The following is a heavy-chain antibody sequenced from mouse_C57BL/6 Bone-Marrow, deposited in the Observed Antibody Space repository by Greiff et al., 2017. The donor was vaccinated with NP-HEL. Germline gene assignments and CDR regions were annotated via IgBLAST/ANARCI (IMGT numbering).Heavy chain of an antibody. D-gene: IGHD1-1*01. J-gene: IGHJ3*01. Sequence: EVQVVESGGGLVKPGGSLKLSCAASGFTFSDYGMHWVRQAPEKGLEWVAYISSGSSTIYYADTVKGRFTISRDNAKNTLFLQMTSLRSEDTAMYYCASDGSSSGWFAYWGQGTLVTVSA. CDR1: GFTFSDYG. CDR2: ISSGSSTI. V-gene: IGHV5-17*01. CDR3: ASDGSSSGWFAY.